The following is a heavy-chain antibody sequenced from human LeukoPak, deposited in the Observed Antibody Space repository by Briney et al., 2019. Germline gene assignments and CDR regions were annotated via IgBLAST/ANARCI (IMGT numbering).Heavy chain of an antibody. Sequence: ASVKVSCKASGYTFTSYDINWVRQATGQGLEWMGWMNPNSGNTGYAQKFQGRVTMTRNTSISTAYMELSSLRSEDTAVYYCAKDGGATTGSYFDYWGQGTLVTVSS. CDR3: AKDGGATTGSYFDY. CDR2: MNPNSGNT. CDR1: GYTFTSYD. J-gene: IGHJ4*02. V-gene: IGHV1-8*01. D-gene: IGHD1-26*01.